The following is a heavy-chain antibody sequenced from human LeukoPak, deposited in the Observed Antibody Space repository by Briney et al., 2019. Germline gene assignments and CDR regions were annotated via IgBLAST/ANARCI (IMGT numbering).Heavy chain of an antibody. D-gene: IGHD6-19*01. Sequence: GGSLRLSCTVSGFTLSSYEMSWNRQAPGKGLEWVSSVDYSADSTHYADSVMGRFTISRDNSKNTLYLQLNSLSADDTAVYYCARRSGIAVAGAFDYWGQGTLVTVSS. CDR3: ARRSGIAVAGAFDY. V-gene: IGHV3-23*01. J-gene: IGHJ4*02. CDR2: VDYSADST. CDR1: GFTLSSYE.